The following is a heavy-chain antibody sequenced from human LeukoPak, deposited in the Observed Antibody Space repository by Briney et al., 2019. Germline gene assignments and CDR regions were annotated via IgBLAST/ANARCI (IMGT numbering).Heavy chain of an antibody. Sequence: SETLSLTCTVSGGSISSSSYYWGWIRQPPGKGLEWIGSIYYSGSTYYNPSLKSRVTISVDTSKNQFYLKLSSVTAADTALYYCARGLRFGELSFDYWGQGTLVTVSS. CDR2: IYYSGST. D-gene: IGHD3-10*01. J-gene: IGHJ4*02. V-gene: IGHV4-39*01. CDR1: GGSISSSSYY. CDR3: ARGLRFGELSFDY.